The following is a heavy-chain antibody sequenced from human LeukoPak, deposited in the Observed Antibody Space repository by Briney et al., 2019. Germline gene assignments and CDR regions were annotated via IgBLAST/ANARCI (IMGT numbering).Heavy chain of an antibody. D-gene: IGHD2-2*02. CDR1: GYSISSGYY. V-gene: IGHV4-38-2*02. CDR2: IYHSGST. Sequence: SETLSLTCTVSGYSISSGYYWGWIRQPPGKRLEWIGSIYHSGSTYYNPSLKSRVTISVDTSKNQFSLKLSSVTAADTAVYYCASGPPLGYCSSTSCYIVAGDKGGWFDPWGQGTLVTVSS. J-gene: IGHJ5*02. CDR3: ASGPPLGYCSSTSCYIVAGDKGGWFDP.